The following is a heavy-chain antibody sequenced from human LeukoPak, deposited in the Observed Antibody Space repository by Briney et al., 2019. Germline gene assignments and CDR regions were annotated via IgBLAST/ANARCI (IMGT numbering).Heavy chain of an antibody. V-gene: IGHV4-59*12. Sequence: ASETLSLTCTVSGASISSYYWSWIRQPPGKGLEWIGSIYYSGSTYYNPSLKSRVTISVDTSKNQFSLKLSSVTAADTAVYYCARRTPRLRYFDWSPAFDYWGQGTLVTVSS. D-gene: IGHD3-9*01. CDR3: ARRTPRLRYFDWSPAFDY. CDR2: IYYSGST. J-gene: IGHJ4*02. CDR1: GASISSYY.